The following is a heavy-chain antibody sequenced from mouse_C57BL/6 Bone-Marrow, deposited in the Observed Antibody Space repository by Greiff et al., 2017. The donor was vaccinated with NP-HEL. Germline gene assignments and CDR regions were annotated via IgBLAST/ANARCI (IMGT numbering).Heavy chain of an antibody. CDR1: GSTFKDSL. D-gene: IGHD2-1*01. V-gene: IGHV14-2*01. CDR3: ACYGNYY. J-gene: IGHJ2*01. CDR2: FNPGVGEP. Sequence: EFHLQQPGAGLVKPGASVNFSCPASGSTFKDSLMPWVRRGPNRGLGGIGGFNPGVGEPKFAPNFQGKSTITADTASNPAYLQLSSLTSEDTAVYYCACYGNYYWGQGTTLTVSS.